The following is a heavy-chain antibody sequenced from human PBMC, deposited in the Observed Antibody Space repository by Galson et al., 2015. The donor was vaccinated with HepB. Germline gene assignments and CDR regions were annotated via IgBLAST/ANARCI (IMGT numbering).Heavy chain of an antibody. CDR1: GFTFSNAW. CDR3: TPGRLGELSYSYYGMDV. CDR2: IKSKTDGGTT. J-gene: IGHJ6*02. V-gene: IGHV3-15*01. Sequence: SLRLSCAASGFTFSNAWMSWVRQAPGKGLEWVGRIKSKTDGGTTDYAAPVKGRFTISRDDSKNTLYLQMNSLKTEDTAVYYCTPGRLGELSYSYYGMDVWGQGTTVTVSS. D-gene: IGHD3-16*02.